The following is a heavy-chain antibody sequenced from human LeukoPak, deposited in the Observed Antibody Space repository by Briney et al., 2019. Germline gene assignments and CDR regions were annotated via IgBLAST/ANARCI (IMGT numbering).Heavy chain of an antibody. CDR1: GFTFSSYG. D-gene: IGHD6-19*01. J-gene: IGHJ6*02. CDR3: AKVSVAGTVYYYYGMDV. CDR2: ISYDGSNK. Sequence: PGGSLRLSCAASGFTFSSYGMHWVRQAPGKGLEWVAVISYDGSNKYYADSVKGRFTISRDNSKNTLYLQMNSLRAEDTAVYYCAKVSVAGTVYYYYGMDVWGQGTTVTVSS. V-gene: IGHV3-30*18.